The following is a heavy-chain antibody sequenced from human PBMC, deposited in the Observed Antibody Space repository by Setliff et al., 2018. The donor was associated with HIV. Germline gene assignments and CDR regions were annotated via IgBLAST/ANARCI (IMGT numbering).Heavy chain of an antibody. J-gene: IGHJ5*02. D-gene: IGHD3-10*01. CDR2: IYHSGDT. V-gene: IGHV4-39*07. Sequence: SETLSLTCTVSGGSISSSSYYWGWIRQPPGKGLEWIGSIYHSGDTNYNPSLKSRVTISVDKSKNQFSLKLTSVTAADTAVYYCARVAAGTYGKGDWFDPWGQGTQVTVSS. CDR1: GGSISSSSYY. CDR3: ARVAAGTYGKGDWFDP.